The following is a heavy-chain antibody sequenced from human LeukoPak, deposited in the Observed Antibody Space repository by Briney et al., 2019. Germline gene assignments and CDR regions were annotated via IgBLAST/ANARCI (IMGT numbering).Heavy chain of an antibody. CDR1: GYTFTSYY. Sequence: GASVKVSCKASGYTFTSYYMHWVRQAPGQGLEWMGIINPSGGSTSYAQKFQGRVTMTRDTSTSTVYMELSSLRSEDTAVYYCARGGATGIAVAGTIDYYDCWGQGTLVTVSS. CDR2: INPSGGST. D-gene: IGHD6-19*01. CDR3: ARGGATGIAVAGTIDYYDC. V-gene: IGHV1-46*01. J-gene: IGHJ4*02.